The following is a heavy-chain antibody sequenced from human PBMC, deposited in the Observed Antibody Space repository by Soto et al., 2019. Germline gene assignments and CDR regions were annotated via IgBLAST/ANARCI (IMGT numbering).Heavy chain of an antibody. Sequence: GGSLRLSCAASGFTFSSYSMNWVRQAPGKGLEWVSSISSSSSYIYYADSVKGRFTISRDNAKNSLYLQMNSLRAEDTAVYYCARVQTASLGGLMPYGDYEDYWGQGTLVTVSS. CDR1: GFTFSSYS. V-gene: IGHV3-21*01. CDR3: ARVQTASLGGLMPYGDYEDY. CDR2: ISSSSSYI. D-gene: IGHD4-17*01. J-gene: IGHJ4*02.